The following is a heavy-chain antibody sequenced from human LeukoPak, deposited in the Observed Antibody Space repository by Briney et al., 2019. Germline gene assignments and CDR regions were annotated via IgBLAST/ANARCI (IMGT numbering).Heavy chain of an antibody. J-gene: IGHJ4*02. D-gene: IGHD4-17*01. V-gene: IGHV3-74*01. CDR1: GFTFSSYW. CDR2: INSDGSST. CDR3: ARDRNYGDPVFDY. Sequence: GGSLRLSCAASGFTFSSYWMHWVRQAPGKGLVWVSRINSDGSSTSYADSAKGRFTISRDNAKNTLYLQMNSLRAEDTAVYYCARDRNYGDPVFDYWGQGTLVTVSS.